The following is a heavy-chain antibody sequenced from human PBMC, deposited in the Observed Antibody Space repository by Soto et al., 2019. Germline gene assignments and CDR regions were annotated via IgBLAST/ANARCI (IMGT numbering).Heavy chain of an antibody. CDR1: GGSISTYY. CDR3: ARYSSNWFQTEGMDV. CDR2: IDTSGNT. J-gene: IGHJ6*02. V-gene: IGHV4-4*07. D-gene: IGHD6-13*01. Sequence: SETLSLTCTVSGGSISTYYWSWIRQPAGKGLEWIGRIDTSGNTNYNPSLKSRVTMSVDTSKKQFSLKLTSVTAADTAVYYCARYSSNWFQTEGMDVWGQGTTVTV.